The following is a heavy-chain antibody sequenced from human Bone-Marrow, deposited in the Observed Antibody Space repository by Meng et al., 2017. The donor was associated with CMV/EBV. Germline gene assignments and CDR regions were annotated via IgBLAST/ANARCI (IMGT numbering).Heavy chain of an antibody. CDR1: GFTFSSYA. CDR2: ISYDGSNK. CDR3: AKDLETDMAIYGMDV. D-gene: IGHD5-18*01. V-gene: IGHV3-30*04. J-gene: IGHJ6*02. Sequence: GGSRRLSCAASGFTFSSYAMHWVRQDPGKGLEWVAVISYDGSNKYYAASVEGRFTIPRDNSKNTLYLQMNSLRADDTAVYYCAKDLETDMAIYGMDVWGQGTTVTVSS.